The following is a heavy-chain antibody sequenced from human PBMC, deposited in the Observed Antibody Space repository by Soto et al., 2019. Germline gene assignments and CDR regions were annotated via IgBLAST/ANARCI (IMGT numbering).Heavy chain of an antibody. Sequence: SLRLSCTASGFSLSDYGMHWVRQAPGKGLEWVAFISFDGGDTYYADSLRGRFTVSRDNSKDTLYLQVNSLRDDDTAVFYCARGRWQKYCANPYCFTFDSWGQGTLVTVSS. J-gene: IGHJ4*02. CDR2: ISFDGGDT. CDR1: GFSLSDYG. V-gene: IGHV3-30*03. D-gene: IGHD2-21*01. CDR3: ARGRWQKYCANPYCFTFDS.